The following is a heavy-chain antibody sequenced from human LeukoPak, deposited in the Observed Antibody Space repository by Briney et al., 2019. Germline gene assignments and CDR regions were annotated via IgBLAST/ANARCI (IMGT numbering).Heavy chain of an antibody. CDR1: GGPISSSSYY. V-gene: IGHV4-39*07. Sequence: SETLSLTCTVSGGPISSSSYYWGWIRQPPGKGLEWIGSIYYSGSTYYNPSLKSRVTISVDTSKNQFSLKLSSVTAADTAVYYCARDAHDYGLYYFDYWGQGTLVTVSS. D-gene: IGHD4-17*01. CDR3: ARDAHDYGLYYFDY. CDR2: IYYSGST. J-gene: IGHJ4*02.